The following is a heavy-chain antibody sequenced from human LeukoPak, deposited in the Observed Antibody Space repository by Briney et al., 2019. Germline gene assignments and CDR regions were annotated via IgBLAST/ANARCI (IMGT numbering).Heavy chain of an antibody. CDR3: AGDRGITITKDFDY. Sequence: SVKVSCKVSGSTLAESYIHWLRQAPGKGLEWMGGYDPEEGGIIYAQKFLDRVTMTEDTSTTTAYMEVSSLRSEDTAVYFCAGDRGITITKDFDYWGLGTLVTVSS. V-gene: IGHV1-24*01. D-gene: IGHD1-1*01. J-gene: IGHJ4*02. CDR2: YDPEEGGI. CDR1: GSTLAESY.